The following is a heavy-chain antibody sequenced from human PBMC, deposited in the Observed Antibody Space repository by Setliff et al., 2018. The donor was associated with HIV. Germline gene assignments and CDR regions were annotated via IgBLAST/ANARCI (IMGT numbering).Heavy chain of an antibody. V-gene: IGHV4-39*01. D-gene: IGHD1-1*01. CDR1: GDSVTSETYC. CDR3: VRSGYYWNTSPSF. Sequence: SETLSLTCTVSGDSVTSETYCWGWIRQPPEKGLEWIGSSCYSRITYYNSSLKSRATLSVDTPRNQLSPKLSSVTAADTAVYYCVRSGYYWNTSPSFWGHGTLVTVSS. J-gene: IGHJ4*01. CDR2: SCYSRIT.